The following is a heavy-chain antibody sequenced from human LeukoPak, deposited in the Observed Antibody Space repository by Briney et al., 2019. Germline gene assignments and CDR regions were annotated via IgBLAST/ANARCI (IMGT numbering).Heavy chain of an antibody. CDR2: ILFDGTNK. J-gene: IGHJ4*02. CDR3: AKGGYYERPWYFDY. CDR1: GFTFRQHP. V-gene: IGHV3-30*16. D-gene: IGHD3-22*01. Sequence: GGSLTLSCAASGFTFRQHPVHWLREAPGKGLEWVAVILFDGTNKFYADSVKGRFTIARDNSKNAQYLQMNSLRAEDTAVYYCAKGGYYERPWYFDYWGQGTLVTVSS.